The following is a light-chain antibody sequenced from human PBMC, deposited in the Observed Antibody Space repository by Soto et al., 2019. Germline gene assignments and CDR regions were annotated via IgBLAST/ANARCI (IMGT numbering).Light chain of an antibody. J-gene: IGKJ1*01. CDR1: QSISEC. CDR3: EPLFRYRA. Sequence: VGNSEKRSCRASQSISECLAWYQQKPGKAPKLLIYDASSLETGVPSRFSGSGSGTEFSLSISNPQPVCGAAISGEPLFRYRAFG. V-gene: IGKV1-5*01. CDR2: DAS.